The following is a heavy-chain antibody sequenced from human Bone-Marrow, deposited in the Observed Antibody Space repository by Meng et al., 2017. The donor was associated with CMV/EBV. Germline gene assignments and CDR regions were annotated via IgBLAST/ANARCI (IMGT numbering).Heavy chain of an antibody. V-gene: IGHV3-30*04. D-gene: IGHD3-3*01. CDR1: GFTFSSYA. CDR2: ISYDGSNK. CDR3: ARSYYDFWSGYYPDYYYGMDV. Sequence: GESLKISCAASGFTFSSYAMHWVRQAPGKGLEWVAVISYDGSNKYYADSVKGRFTISRDNSKNTLYLQMNSLRAEDTAVYYCARSYYDFWSGYYPDYYYGMDVGGQGNTVTVAS. J-gene: IGHJ6*02.